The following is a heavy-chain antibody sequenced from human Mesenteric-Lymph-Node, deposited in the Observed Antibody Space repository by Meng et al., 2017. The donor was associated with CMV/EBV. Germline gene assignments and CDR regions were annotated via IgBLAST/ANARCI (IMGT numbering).Heavy chain of an antibody. CDR2: VNPSSGTT. Sequence: ASVKVSCKASGYNFITYYMHWVRQAPGERLEWMGVVNPSSGTTTYAQEFQGGLTMTSDTSTRTVYMEMRSLTSDDTAVYYCARGGGSTSSEWGQGTLVTVSS. J-gene: IGHJ4*02. V-gene: IGHV1-46*01. D-gene: IGHD6-6*01. CDR1: GYNFITYY. CDR3: ARGGGSTSSE.